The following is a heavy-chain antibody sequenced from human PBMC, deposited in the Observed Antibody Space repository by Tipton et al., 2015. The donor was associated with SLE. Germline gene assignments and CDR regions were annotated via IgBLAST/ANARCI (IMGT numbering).Heavy chain of an antibody. CDR2: IFYSGIT. D-gene: IGHD3-16*01. J-gene: IGHJ4*02. Sequence: TLSLTCSVSGGSISSSDNYWGWVRQPPGKGPEYLGTIFYSGITYYNPSLKSRVTISVDTSKNQISLRLTSVTAADTAIYYCARESEGDDNWGQGTLVTVSS. CDR1: GGSISSSDNY. V-gene: IGHV4-39*07. CDR3: ARESEGDDN.